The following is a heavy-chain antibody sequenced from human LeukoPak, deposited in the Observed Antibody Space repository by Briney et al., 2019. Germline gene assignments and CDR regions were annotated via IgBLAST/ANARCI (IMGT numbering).Heavy chain of an antibody. CDR1: GGSISSSNW. Sequence: SETLSLTCAVSGGSISSSNWWSWVRQPPGKGLEWIGEIYHSGSTNYNPSLKSRVTISVDKSKNQFSLKLSSVTAADTAVYYCARDRSCSGGSCSSFDYWGQGTLVTVSS. CDR3: ARDRSCSGGSCSSFDY. D-gene: IGHD2-15*01. CDR2: IYHSGST. V-gene: IGHV4-4*02. J-gene: IGHJ4*02.